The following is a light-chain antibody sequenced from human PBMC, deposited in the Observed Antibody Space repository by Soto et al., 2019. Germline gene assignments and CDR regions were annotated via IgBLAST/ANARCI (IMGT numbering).Light chain of an antibody. CDR3: SAYTVSRTYV. V-gene: IGLV2-14*03. CDR1: SSDVGAYNF. J-gene: IGLJ1*01. Sequence: QSALTQPASVSGSPGQSITISCTGTSSDVGAYNFVSWHQQHPGKAPKLMIYNVYDRPSGISYRFSGSKSGNTASLTISGLQGEDGADYYCSAYTVSRTYVFGTGTKATVL. CDR2: NVY.